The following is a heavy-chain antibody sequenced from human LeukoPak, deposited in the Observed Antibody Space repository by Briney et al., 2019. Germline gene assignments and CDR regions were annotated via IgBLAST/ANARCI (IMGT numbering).Heavy chain of an antibody. J-gene: IGHJ3*02. D-gene: IGHD2-2*01. CDR2: INPADSDT. CDR1: GYSFTSYW. CDR3: ARKYCSTTTCYWAFDI. Sequence: GESLMISCKASGYSFTSYWIGWVRQMPGKGLQCMGIINPADSDTRYSPSFQGQVTISADKSISTAYLQWSSLKASDTAMYYCARKYCSTTTCYWAFDIWGQGTMVTVSS. V-gene: IGHV5-51*01.